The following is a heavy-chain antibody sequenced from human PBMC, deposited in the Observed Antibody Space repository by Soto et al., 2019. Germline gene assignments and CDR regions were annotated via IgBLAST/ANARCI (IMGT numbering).Heavy chain of an antibody. CDR3: ATKIESSGYYSYFDY. J-gene: IGHJ4*02. CDR2: ISGSGGST. CDR1: GFTFSSYA. D-gene: IGHD3-22*01. V-gene: IGHV3-23*01. Sequence: GGSLRLSCAASGFTFSSYAMSWVRQAPGKGLEWVSAISGSGGSTYYADSVKGRFTTSRDNSKNTLYLQMNSLRAEDTAVYYCATKIESSGYYSYFDYWGQGTLVTVSS.